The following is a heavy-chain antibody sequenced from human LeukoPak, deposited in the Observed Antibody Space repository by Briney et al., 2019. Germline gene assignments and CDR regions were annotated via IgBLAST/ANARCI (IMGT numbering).Heavy chain of an antibody. Sequence: GASVKVSCKASGYTFTSYGISWVRQAPGQGLEWMGWISAYNGNTNYAQKLQGRVTMTTVTSTSTAYMELRSLRSDDTAVYYCARVTTYYYGSGRIPPLYWGQGTLVTVSS. D-gene: IGHD3-10*01. CDR3: ARVTTYYYGSGRIPPLY. V-gene: IGHV1-18*01. CDR1: GYTFTSYG. J-gene: IGHJ4*02. CDR2: ISAYNGNT.